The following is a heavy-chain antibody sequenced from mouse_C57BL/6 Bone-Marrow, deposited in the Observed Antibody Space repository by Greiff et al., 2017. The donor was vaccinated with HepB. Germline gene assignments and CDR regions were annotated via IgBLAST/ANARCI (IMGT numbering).Heavy chain of an antibody. J-gene: IGHJ2*01. D-gene: IGHD1-1*01. CDR1: GYAFSSYW. V-gene: IGHV1-80*01. CDR3: ARWDDGSERYFDY. CDR2: IYPGDGDT. Sequence: QVQLQQPGAELVKPGASVKISCKASGYAFSSYWMNWVKQRPGKGLEWIGQIYPGDGDTNYNGKFKGKATLTADKSSSTAYMQLSSLTSEDSAVYFCARWDDGSERYFDYWGQGTTLTVSS.